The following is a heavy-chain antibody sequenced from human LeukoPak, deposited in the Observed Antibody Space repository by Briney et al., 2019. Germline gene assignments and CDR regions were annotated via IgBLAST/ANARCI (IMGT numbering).Heavy chain of an antibody. CDR3: ARDARIVVVPAAIWWDDYYGMDV. V-gene: IGHV3-30*04. CDR1: GFTFSSYA. D-gene: IGHD2-2*01. CDR2: ISYDGSNK. J-gene: IGHJ6*02. Sequence: PGGSLRLSCAASGFTFSSYAMHWVRQAPGKGLEWVAVISYDGSNKYYADSVKGRFTISRDNSKNTLYLQMNSLRAEDTAVYYCARDARIVVVPAAIWWDDYYGMDVWGQGTTVTVSS.